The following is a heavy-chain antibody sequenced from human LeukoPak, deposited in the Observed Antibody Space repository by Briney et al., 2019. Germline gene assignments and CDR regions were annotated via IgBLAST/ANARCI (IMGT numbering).Heavy chain of an antibody. D-gene: IGHD2-21*02. CDR2: ISSSSSSI. J-gene: IGHJ4*02. CDR3: VRGGGFCSGDCYSFGY. V-gene: IGHV3-21*01. CDR1: GFTFSSYS. Sequence: PGGSLRLSCAASGFTFSSYSMNWVRQAPGKGLEWVSLISSSSSSIFYADSVKGRFTISRDNTENSLYLQMNSLRAEDTAVYYCVRGGGFCSGDCYSFGYWGQGTLVTVSS.